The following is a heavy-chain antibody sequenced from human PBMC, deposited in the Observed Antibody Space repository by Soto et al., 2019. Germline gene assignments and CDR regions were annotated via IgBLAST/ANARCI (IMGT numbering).Heavy chain of an antibody. CDR1: GYTFTSYD. J-gene: IGHJ4*02. CDR3: ARALESLYPHYGGGPYFDY. Sequence: GASVKVSCKASGYTFTSYDINWVRQATGQGLEWMGWMNPNSGNTGYAQKFQGRVTMTRNTSISTAYMELNSLRAEDTAVYYCARALESLYPHYGGGPYFDYWGQGTLVTVSS. D-gene: IGHD4-17*01. CDR2: MNPNSGNT. V-gene: IGHV1-8*01.